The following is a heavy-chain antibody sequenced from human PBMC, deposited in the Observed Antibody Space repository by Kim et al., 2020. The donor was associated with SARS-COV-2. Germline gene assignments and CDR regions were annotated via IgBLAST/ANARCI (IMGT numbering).Heavy chain of an antibody. Sequence: VKGRFTISRDNSKNTLYLQMNSLRAEDTAVYYCARCYYGSGSYIYYGMDVWGQGTTVTVSS. D-gene: IGHD3-10*01. V-gene: IGHV3-30*01. J-gene: IGHJ6*02. CDR3: ARCYYGSGSYIYYGMDV.